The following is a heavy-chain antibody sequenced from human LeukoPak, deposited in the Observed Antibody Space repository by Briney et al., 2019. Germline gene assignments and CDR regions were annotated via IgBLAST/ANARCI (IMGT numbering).Heavy chain of an antibody. V-gene: IGHV3-33*01. J-gene: IGHJ5*02. CDR1: GFTFSSYG. CDR3: ARDRGCSSTSCSLNWFDP. Sequence: GGSLRLSCAASGFTFSSYGTHWVRQAPGKGLEWVAVIWYDGSNKYYADSVKGRFTISRDNSKNTLYLQMNSLRAEDTAVYYCARDRGCSSTSCSLNWFDPWGQGTLVTVSS. D-gene: IGHD2-2*01. CDR2: IWYDGSNK.